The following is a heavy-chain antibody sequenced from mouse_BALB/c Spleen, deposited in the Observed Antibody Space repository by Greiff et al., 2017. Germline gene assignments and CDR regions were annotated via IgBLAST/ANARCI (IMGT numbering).Heavy chain of an antibody. CDR3: ARIDGSSYWYFDV. J-gene: IGHJ1*01. D-gene: IGHD1-1*01. CDR2: IWSGGST. Sequence: QVHVKQSGPGLVQPSQSLSITCTVSGFSLTSYGVHWVRQSPGKGLEWLGVIWSGGSTDYNAAFISRLSISKDNSKSQVFFKMNSLQANDTAIYYCARIDGSSYWYFDVWGAGTTVTVSS. CDR1: GFSLTSYG. V-gene: IGHV2-2*02.